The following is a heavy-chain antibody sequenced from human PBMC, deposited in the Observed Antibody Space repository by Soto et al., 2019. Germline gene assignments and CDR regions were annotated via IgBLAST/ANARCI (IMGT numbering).Heavy chain of an antibody. CDR2: ISYDGSNK. CDR1: VFTFISYA. J-gene: IGHJ6*02. Sequence: GWSLRLSCAASVFTFISYAMHWVRQAPGKGLEWVAVISYDGSNKYYADSVKGRFTISRDNSKNTLYLQMNSLRAEDTAVYYCARGSFRQLVLLSHGMDVWGQGTTVTVSS. V-gene: IGHV3-30-3*01. D-gene: IGHD6-6*01. CDR3: ARGSFRQLVLLSHGMDV.